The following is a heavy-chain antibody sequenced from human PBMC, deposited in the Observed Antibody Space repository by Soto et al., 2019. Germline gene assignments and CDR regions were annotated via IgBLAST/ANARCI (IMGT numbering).Heavy chain of an antibody. CDR3: ARLAMAARRGYYGMDV. D-gene: IGHD5-12*01. CDR1: GVTFSSYA. CDR2: ISYDGSNK. V-gene: IGHV3-30-3*01. Sequence: PGGSLRLSCAASGVTFSSYAMDGVRQAPGKGLEWVAVISYDGSNKYYADSVKGRFTISRDNAKNSLYLQMNSLRAEDTAMYYCARLAMAARRGYYGMDVWGQGTTVTVSS. J-gene: IGHJ6*02.